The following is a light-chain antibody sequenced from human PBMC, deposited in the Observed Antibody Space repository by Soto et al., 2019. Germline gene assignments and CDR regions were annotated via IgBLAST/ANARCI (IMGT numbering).Light chain of an antibody. J-gene: IGLJ3*02. CDR2: EVS. V-gene: IGLV2-14*01. CDR3: CSYAGSNSWV. CDR1: SSDVGGYNY. Sequence: QSALTQPASVSGSPGQSITISCTGTSSDVGGYNYVSWFQQHPGKAPKLMIYEVSDRPSRVSNRFSGSKSGNTASLTISGLQAEDEADYYCCSYAGSNSWVFGGGTKVTVL.